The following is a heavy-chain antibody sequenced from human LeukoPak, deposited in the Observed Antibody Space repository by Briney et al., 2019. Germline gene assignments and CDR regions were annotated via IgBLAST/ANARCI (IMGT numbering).Heavy chain of an antibody. V-gene: IGHV4-39*01. CDR1: GGSLRSSSYY. CDR2: IYYSGSP. Sequence: SETLSLTCTVSGGSLRSSSYYWGWIRQPPGKGLEWIGSIYYSGSPYYNPSLKSRVTISVDTSKNQFSLKLSSVTAAVTAVYYCARPIRSSAVAATFAYWGQGTLVTVSS. CDR3: ARPIRSSAVAATFAY. D-gene: IGHD6-19*01. J-gene: IGHJ4*02.